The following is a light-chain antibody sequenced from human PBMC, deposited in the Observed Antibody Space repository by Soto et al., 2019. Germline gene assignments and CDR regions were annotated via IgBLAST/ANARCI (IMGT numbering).Light chain of an antibody. J-gene: IGKJ1*01. CDR1: QSIGVW. Sequence: IQMTQSPSTLSASVGDRVTITCRASQSIGVWLAWYQQKAGKAPNLLIYNASRLDRGVPSRFSGSGSETEFTLTTSGLQPGDSATSSCQQYHSYTPTFGQGTKVDIK. CDR3: QQYHSYTPT. CDR2: NAS. V-gene: IGKV1-5*03.